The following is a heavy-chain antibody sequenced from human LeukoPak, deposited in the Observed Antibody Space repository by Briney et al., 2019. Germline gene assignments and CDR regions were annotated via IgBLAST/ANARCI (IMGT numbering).Heavy chain of an antibody. CDR2: IYYTGST. D-gene: IGHD6-13*01. V-gene: IGHV4-39*07. CDR1: GGSISSSSYY. CDR3: ARVRAAAIPYYFDY. Sequence: RSSETLSLTCTVSGGSISSSSYYWGWIRQPPGKGLEWIGSIYYTGSTYNNPSLKTRVTMSVDTSKNQFSLNLNSVTAADTAVYYCARVRAAAIPYYFDYWGQGTLVTVSS. J-gene: IGHJ4*02.